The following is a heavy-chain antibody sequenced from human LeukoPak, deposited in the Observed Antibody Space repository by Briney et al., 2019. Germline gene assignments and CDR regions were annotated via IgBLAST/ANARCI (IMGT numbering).Heavy chain of an antibody. D-gene: IGHD5-18*01. CDR1: GGSISSSNW. Sequence: SETLSLTCAVSGGSISSSNWWSWVRQPPGKGLEWIGEIYHSGSTNYNPSLKSRVTISVDKSKNQFSLKLSSVTAADTAVYYCARGGYSYGYPYYYGMDVWGQGTTVTVSS. CDR3: ARGGYSYGYPYYYGMDV. J-gene: IGHJ6*02. V-gene: IGHV4-4*02. CDR2: IYHSGST.